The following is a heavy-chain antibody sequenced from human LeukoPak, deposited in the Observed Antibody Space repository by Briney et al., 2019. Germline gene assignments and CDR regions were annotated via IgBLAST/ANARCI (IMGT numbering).Heavy chain of an antibody. CDR2: INPSGST. D-gene: IGHD5-18*01. J-gene: IGHJ6*03. CDR1: GGSFSDYY. CDR3: VRVGYSYVINDWSRTGLGAYPTKYYYHMDV. V-gene: IGHV4-34*01. Sequence: SETLSLTYAVYGGSFSDYYWGWIRQPPGKGLEWIGEINPSGSTNYSPSLESRVTISVDTSKNQFSLKLSSVAAADTAVYFCVRVGYSYVINDWSRTGLGAYPTKYYYHMDVWDKGATVTVSS.